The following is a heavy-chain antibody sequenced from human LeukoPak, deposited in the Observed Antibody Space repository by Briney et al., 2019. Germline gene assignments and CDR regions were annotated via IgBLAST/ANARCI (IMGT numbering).Heavy chain of an antibody. CDR2: MSTYNGNT. CDR3: ARRTGYNYYYMDV. Sequence: ASVKVSCKASGYIFTQYGISWVREAPGQGLEWMASMSTYNGNTNYAQNLQGRVTTTPDTSTSTTYMELRCLRSDDTAVYYPARRTGYNYYYMDVWGHGTTVTVSS. J-gene: IGHJ6*03. CDR1: GYIFTQYG. D-gene: IGHD3/OR15-3a*01. V-gene: IGHV1-18*01.